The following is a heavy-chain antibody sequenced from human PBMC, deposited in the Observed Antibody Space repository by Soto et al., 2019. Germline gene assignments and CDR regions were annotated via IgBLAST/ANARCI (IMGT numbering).Heavy chain of an antibody. CDR2: ISGGGGGT. CDR1: GFTFSNYA. J-gene: IGHJ3*02. Sequence: GGSLRLSCAASGFTFSNYAMTWVRQAPGKGLEWVAAISGGGGGTYYADPVKGRCTISRDNSKNTLHLQMNNLRAEDTATYYCVQDKKYAILSAWDALDIWGHGTLVTVSS. CDR3: VQDKKYAILSAWDALDI. D-gene: IGHD2-8*01. V-gene: IGHV3-23*01.